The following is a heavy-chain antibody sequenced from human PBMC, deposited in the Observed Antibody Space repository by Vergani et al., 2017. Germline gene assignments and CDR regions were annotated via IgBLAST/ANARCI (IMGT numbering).Heavy chain of an antibody. J-gene: IGHJ1*01. Sequence: QVQLVESGGGVVQPGGSLRLSCIASGFTFRIYGMHWVRQAPGKGLEWVAFIRYDGTKRFYGDSVKGRFTISRDNSQTTVFLQMNSLRADDSAVYYCTKAGQYDIDYFHESWGQGALVTVAS. D-gene: IGHD2-15*01. CDR3: TKAGQYDIDYFHES. CDR2: IRYDGTKR. V-gene: IGHV3-30*02. CDR1: GFTFRIYG.